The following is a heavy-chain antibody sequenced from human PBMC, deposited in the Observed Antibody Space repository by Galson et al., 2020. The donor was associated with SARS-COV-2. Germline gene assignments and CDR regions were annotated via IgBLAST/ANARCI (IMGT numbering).Heavy chain of an antibody. J-gene: IGHJ6*02. CDR2: ISYDGSNK. V-gene: IGHV3-30*04. CDR3: ARARGGNYYYGMDV. CDR1: GFTFSSYD. Sequence: QLGKSLKISCAAYGFTFSSYDMHWVRQAPGKGLEWVAVISYDGSNKYYADSVKGRFTISRDNSKNTLYLQMNSLRAEDTAVYYCARARGGNYYYGMDVWGQGTTVTVSS.